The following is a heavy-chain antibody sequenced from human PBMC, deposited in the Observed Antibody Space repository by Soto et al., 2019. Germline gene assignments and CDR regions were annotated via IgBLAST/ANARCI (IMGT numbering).Heavy chain of an antibody. Sequence: GSLRLSCAASGFTFSSYAMSWVRQAPGKGLEWVSAISGSGGSTYYADSVKGRFTISRDNSKNTLYLQMNSLRAEDTAVYYCAKDRYYGSGSSPAKYFDYWGQGTLVTVSS. D-gene: IGHD3-10*01. CDR2: ISGSGGST. V-gene: IGHV3-23*01. J-gene: IGHJ4*02. CDR1: GFTFSSYA. CDR3: AKDRYYGSGSSPAKYFDY.